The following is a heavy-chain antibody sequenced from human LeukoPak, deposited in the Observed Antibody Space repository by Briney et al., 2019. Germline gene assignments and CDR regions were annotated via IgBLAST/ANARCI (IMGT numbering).Heavy chain of an antibody. V-gene: IGHV4-4*07. CDR1: GGPISSFY. CDR3: ARALLVTTSGYFYYYMDV. J-gene: IGHJ6*03. Sequence: SETLSLTCDVSGGPISSFYWTWIRQPVGKGLEWIGRIYSSGSSNYNPSLKSRVTMSVDMSKNQFSPKLSSVTAADTAVYYCARALLVTTSGYFYYYMDVWGKGTTVSVSS. CDR2: IYSSGSS. D-gene: IGHD2-8*02.